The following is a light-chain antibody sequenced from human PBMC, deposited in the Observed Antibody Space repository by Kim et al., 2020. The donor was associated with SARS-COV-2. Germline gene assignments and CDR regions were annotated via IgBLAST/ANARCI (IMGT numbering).Light chain of an antibody. Sequence: ASVKLTCTMSGGHSSDTIAWHQQQPEKGPRYLMKLNSDGSHSKGDGIPDRVSGSSSGAERYLTISGLQSEDEADYYCQTWGTGIWVFGGGTQRTVL. CDR3: QTWGTGIWV. CDR2: LNSDGSH. CDR1: GGHSSDT. J-gene: IGLJ3*02. V-gene: IGLV4-69*01.